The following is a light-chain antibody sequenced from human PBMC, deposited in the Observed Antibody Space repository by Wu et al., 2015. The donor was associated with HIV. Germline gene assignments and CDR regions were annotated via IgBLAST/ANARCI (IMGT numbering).Light chain of an antibody. J-gene: IGKJ1*01. CDR1: QSVSSN. Sequence: IVLTQSPGTLSLSPGETATLSCRASQSVSSNLAWYQQKPGQAPSLLIYGASTRATGIPARFSGSGSGTEFTLAISSMQSEDFAVYYCQQYNNWPPWTFGQGTKVEIK. V-gene: IGKV3-15*01. CDR3: QQYNNWPPWT. CDR2: GAS.